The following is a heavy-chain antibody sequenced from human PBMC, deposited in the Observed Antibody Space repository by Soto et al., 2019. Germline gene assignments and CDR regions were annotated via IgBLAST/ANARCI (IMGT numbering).Heavy chain of an antibody. Sequence: PSETLSLTCAVYGGSFSGYYWSRIRQPPGKGLEWIGEINHSGSTNYNPSLKSRVTISVDTSKNQFSLKLSSVTAADTAVYYCARAYRYSYGRNWFDPWGQGTLVNVSS. V-gene: IGHV4-34*01. D-gene: IGHD5-18*01. CDR1: GGSFSGYY. CDR2: INHSGST. CDR3: ARAYRYSYGRNWFDP. J-gene: IGHJ5*02.